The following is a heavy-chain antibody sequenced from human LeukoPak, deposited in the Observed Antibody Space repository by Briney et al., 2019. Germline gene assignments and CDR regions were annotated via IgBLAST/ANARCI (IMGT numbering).Heavy chain of an antibody. CDR1: GYIFTGYY. CDR3: ARAYELLWFGEPLPTSAFDI. CDR2: INPNSGGT. D-gene: IGHD3-10*01. Sequence: GASVKVSCKASGYIFTGYYMHWVRQAPGQGLEWMGWINPNSGGTNYAQKFQGRVTMTRDTSISTAYMELSRLRSDDTAVYYCARAYELLWFGEPLPTSAFDIWGQGTMVTVSS. V-gene: IGHV1-2*02. J-gene: IGHJ3*02.